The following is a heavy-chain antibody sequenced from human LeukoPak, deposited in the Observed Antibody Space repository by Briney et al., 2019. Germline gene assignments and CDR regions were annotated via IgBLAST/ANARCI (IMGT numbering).Heavy chain of an antibody. V-gene: IGHV3-30-3*01. D-gene: IGHD3-16*02. Sequence: GGSLRLSCAASGFTFSSYAMHWVRQAPGKGLEWVAVISYDGSNKYYADSVKGRFTISRDNSKNTLYLQMNSLRAEDTAVYYCAREFVSASYHYGMDVWGQGTTVTVSS. CDR1: GFTFSSYA. J-gene: IGHJ6*02. CDR3: AREFVSASYHYGMDV. CDR2: ISYDGSNK.